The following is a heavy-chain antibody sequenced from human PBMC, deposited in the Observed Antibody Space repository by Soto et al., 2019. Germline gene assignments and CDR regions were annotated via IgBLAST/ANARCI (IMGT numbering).Heavy chain of an antibody. D-gene: IGHD2-2*01. CDR1: GFTFNTYG. V-gene: IGHV3-30*03. CDR2: ISYDGIYQ. CDR3: ARSPQPTRGIHWYFDF. Sequence: QVQLVESGGGVVQPGRSLGLSCAASGFTFNTYGMHWVRQAPGKGLEWVAAISYDGIYQYYADSVKGRFTISRDNSKNTLYVQMNSLRAEDTAVYYCARSPQPTRGIHWYFDFWSRGILVTVSP. J-gene: IGHJ2*01.